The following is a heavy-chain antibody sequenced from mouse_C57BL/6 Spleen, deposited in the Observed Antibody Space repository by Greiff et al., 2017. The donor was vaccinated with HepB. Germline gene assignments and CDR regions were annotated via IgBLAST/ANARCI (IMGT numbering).Heavy chain of an antibody. Sequence: EVKVVESGGGLVKPGGSLKLSCAASGFTFSSYAMSWVRQTPEKRLEWVATISDGGSYTYYPDNVKGRFTISRDNAKNNLYLQMSHLKSEDTAMYYCARHRGLYYYGSRYAMDYWGQGTSVTVSS. V-gene: IGHV5-4*03. CDR1: GFTFSSYA. CDR2: ISDGGSYT. J-gene: IGHJ4*01. CDR3: ARHRGLYYYGSRYAMDY. D-gene: IGHD1-1*01.